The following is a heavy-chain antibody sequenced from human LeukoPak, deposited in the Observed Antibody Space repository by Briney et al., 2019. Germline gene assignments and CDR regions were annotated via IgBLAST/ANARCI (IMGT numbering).Heavy chain of an antibody. D-gene: IGHD3-3*01. CDR3: ARDGRFLEWLLYGYFDY. J-gene: IGHJ4*02. CDR2: ISGSGGST. CDR1: GFTFSSFP. V-gene: IGHV3-23*01. Sequence: GGSLRLSCAASGFTFSSFPMSWVRQAPGKGPEWVSAISGSGGSTYYADSVKGRFTISRDNSKNTLYLQMNSLRAEDTAVYYCARDGRFLEWLLYGYFDYWGQGTLVTVSS.